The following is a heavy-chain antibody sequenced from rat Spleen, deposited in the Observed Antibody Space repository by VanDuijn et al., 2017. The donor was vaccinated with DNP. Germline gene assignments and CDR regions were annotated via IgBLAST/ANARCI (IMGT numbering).Heavy chain of an antibody. Sequence: EVQLVESGGGLVQPGRSLKLSCAASGFTFSFYGMAWVRQAPKKGLEWVASISASGDSTSSPDSVKGRFTISRDDAKNTLSLQMDSLRSEDTATYYCARPRTSNWFAYWGQGALVTVSS. D-gene: IGHD2-5*01. CDR2: ISASGDST. J-gene: IGHJ3*01. CDR1: GFTFSFYG. V-gene: IGHV5S13*01. CDR3: ARPRTSNWFAY.